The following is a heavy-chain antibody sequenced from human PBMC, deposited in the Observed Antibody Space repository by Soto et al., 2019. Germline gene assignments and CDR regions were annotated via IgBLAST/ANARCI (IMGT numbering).Heavy chain of an antibody. D-gene: IGHD3-16*01. CDR1: GFTFSSYG. CDR2: TSYDGTNS. Sequence: GGSLRLSCAASGFTFSSYGMHWVRQAPGKGLEWVAVTSYDGTNSYYADSAKGRFTISRDNSKNTLYLQMNSLGAEDTAAYYCAKDRPNKYSYTGYSYYDMDVWGQGTTVTVSS. J-gene: IGHJ6*02. V-gene: IGHV3-30*18. CDR3: AKDRPNKYSYTGYSYYDMDV.